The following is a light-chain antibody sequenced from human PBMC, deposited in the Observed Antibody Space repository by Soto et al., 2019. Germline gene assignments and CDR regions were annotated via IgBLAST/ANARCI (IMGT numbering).Light chain of an antibody. CDR1: TSNIGAGYD. CDR2: GNN. CDR3: QSYDYIRSGSWV. J-gene: IGLJ3*02. V-gene: IGLV1-40*01. Sequence: QSVLTQPPSVSGAPGQRVTISCTGSTSNIGAGYDVHWYRQLPGTAPKPLIYGNNNRPSGVPDRFSGSKSGTSASLAITGLQAEDEADYYCQSYDYIRSGSWVFGGGTKLTVL.